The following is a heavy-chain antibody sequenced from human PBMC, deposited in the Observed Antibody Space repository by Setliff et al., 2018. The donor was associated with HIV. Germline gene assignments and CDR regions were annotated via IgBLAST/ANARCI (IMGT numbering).Heavy chain of an antibody. Sequence: ASVKVSCKASGYTFTTYYMHWVRQAPGQGLEWVGIFNPSGDRTISAQKFQGRVTMTRNTSISTVYMELTSLRYEDMAVYYCARGLRQDRSNSDVFDIWGQGTVVTVS. D-gene: IGHD4-4*01. CDR1: GYTFTTYY. CDR2: FNPSGDRT. V-gene: IGHV1-46*01. CDR3: ARGLRQDRSNSDVFDI. J-gene: IGHJ3*02.